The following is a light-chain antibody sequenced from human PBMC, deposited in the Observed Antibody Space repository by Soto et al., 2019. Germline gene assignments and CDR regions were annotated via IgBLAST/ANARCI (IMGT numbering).Light chain of an antibody. CDR1: RSVSSTY. CDR2: GAS. J-gene: IGKJ5*01. CDR3: QQYGSSPT. V-gene: IGKV3-20*01. Sequence: IVLTQSPGTLSLSPGERVTLSCRASRSVSSTYIAWYQQKPGQAPRLLMYGASSRATGIPDRFSGSGSGTDFTLTISRLEPEDFAVYYCQQYGSSPTFGQGTRLE.